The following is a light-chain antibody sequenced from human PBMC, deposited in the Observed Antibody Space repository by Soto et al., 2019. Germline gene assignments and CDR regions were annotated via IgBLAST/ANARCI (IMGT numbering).Light chain of an antibody. Sequence: QSALTQPPSASGSPGQSVTISCTRTSSDVGGSDYVSWYQHHPGKAPKLMIYDVSKRPSGVPDRFSGSKSGNMASLTVSGLQAEDEADYYCISHVGHSNVFGTGTKLTVL. CDR2: DVS. CDR3: ISHVGHSNV. V-gene: IGLV2-8*01. J-gene: IGLJ1*01. CDR1: SSDVGGSDY.